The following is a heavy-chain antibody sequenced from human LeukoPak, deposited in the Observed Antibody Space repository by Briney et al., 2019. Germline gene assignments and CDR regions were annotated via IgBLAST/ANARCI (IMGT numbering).Heavy chain of an antibody. D-gene: IGHD4-23*01. CDR1: GFTFSSYG. CDR2: ISYDGSNK. J-gene: IGHJ4*02. Sequence: PGGSLRLSCAASGFTFSSYGMHWVRQAPGKGLEWVAVISYDGSNKYYADPVKGRFTISRDNSKNTLYLQMNSLRAEDTAVYYCAKDYGGNSAHWGQGTLVTVSS. V-gene: IGHV3-30*18. CDR3: AKDYGGNSAH.